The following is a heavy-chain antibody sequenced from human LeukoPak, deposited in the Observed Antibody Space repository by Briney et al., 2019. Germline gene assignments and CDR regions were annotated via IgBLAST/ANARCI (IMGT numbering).Heavy chain of an antibody. CDR2: ISGNGGST. V-gene: IGHV3-23*01. CDR3: AKEEKQWLVRPHRAFDI. D-gene: IGHD6-19*01. Sequence: GGSLRLSCAASGFTFSSYGMSWVRQAPGKGLEWVSAISGNGGSTYYADSVKGRFAISRDTSKNTLYLQMNSLRAEDTAVYYCAKEEKQWLVRPHRAFDIWGQGTMVTVSS. J-gene: IGHJ3*02. CDR1: GFTFSSYG.